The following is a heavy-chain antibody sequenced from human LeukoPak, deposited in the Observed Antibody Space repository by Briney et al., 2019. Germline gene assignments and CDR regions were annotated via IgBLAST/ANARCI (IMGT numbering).Heavy chain of an antibody. J-gene: IGHJ4*02. D-gene: IGHD3-22*01. V-gene: IGHV1-2*02. CDR3: ASYSSPHFPPDY. CDR1: GYTFTHYV. Sequence: ASLKVSCKTSGYTFTHYVISWVRQAPGQGLEWMGWINPNSGDTNHAQKFQGRVTMTRDTSISTAYMELSSLTSDDTAVYYCASYSSPHFPPDYWGQGTLVTVSS. CDR2: INPNSGDT.